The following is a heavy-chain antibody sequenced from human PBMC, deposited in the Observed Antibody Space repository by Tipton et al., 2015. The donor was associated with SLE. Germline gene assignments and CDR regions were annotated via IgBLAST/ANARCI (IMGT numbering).Heavy chain of an antibody. Sequence: TLSLTCTVSGGSISSGGYYWSWIRQHPGKGLEWIGYIYYSGSTYYNPSLKSRVTISVDTSKNQFSLKLSSVTAADTAVYYRARGKGTYCSGGSCYGNWGQGTLVTVSS. D-gene: IGHD2-15*01. CDR2: IYYSGST. CDR1: GGSISSGGYY. V-gene: IGHV4-31*03. J-gene: IGHJ4*02. CDR3: ARGKGTYCSGGSCYGN.